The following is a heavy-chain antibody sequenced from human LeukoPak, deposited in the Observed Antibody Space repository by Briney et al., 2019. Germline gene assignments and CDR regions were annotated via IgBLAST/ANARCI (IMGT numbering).Heavy chain of an antibody. CDR1: GYSISCGYH. CDR3: ASINSSGWYVDY. V-gene: IGHV4-38-2*01. J-gene: IGHJ4*02. Sequence: SETLSLTCAVSGYSISCGYHWGWIRQPPGKGLEWIGSIYHSGITYYKPSLKSRVTISVGTSKNQFSLKLSSVTAADTAVYYCASINSSGWYVDYWGQGTLVTVSS. D-gene: IGHD6-19*01. CDR2: IYHSGIT.